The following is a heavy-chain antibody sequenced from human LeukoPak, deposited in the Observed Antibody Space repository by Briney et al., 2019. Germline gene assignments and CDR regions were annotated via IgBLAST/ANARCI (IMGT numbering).Heavy chain of an antibody. V-gene: IGHV1-18*01. J-gene: IGHJ4*02. CDR3: ARAASFDY. D-gene: IGHD6-25*01. CDR1: GYIFAHNG. CDR2: ISAYNGDT. Sequence: GASVKVSCKTSGYIFAHNGISWVRQAPGQGPEWMGWISAYNGDTNYAQNFQGRVTMTRDTSTSTVYMELRSLRSDDTAVYYCARAASFDYWGQGTLVTVSS.